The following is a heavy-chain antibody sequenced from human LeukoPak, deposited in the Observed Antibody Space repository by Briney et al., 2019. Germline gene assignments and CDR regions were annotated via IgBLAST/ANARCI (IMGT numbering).Heavy chain of an antibody. CDR2: ISWNSGSI. V-gene: IGHV3-9*01. Sequence: GRSLRLSCAASGFTFDDYAMHWVRQAPGKGLEGVSGISWNSGSIVYADSVKGRFTISRDSAKNSLYLQMNSLRAEDTALYYCAKDIRYYGSGATPSFDYWGQGTLVTVSS. J-gene: IGHJ4*02. D-gene: IGHD3-10*01. CDR1: GFTFDDYA. CDR3: AKDIRYYGSGATPSFDY.